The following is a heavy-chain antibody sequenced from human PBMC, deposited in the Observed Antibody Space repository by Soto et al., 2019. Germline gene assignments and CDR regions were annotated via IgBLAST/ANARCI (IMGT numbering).Heavy chain of an antibody. Sequence: PSETLSLTCTVSGGSIDNYYWSWIRQPPGKGLGWIGYIYYSGSTKYNPSLKSRVTISADTSKNQFFLKLSSVTAADTAVYYCARGWIRYFDWPPGFDPWGQGTRVTVSS. V-gene: IGHV4-59*01. CDR2: IYYSGST. CDR1: GGSIDNYY. J-gene: IGHJ5*02. D-gene: IGHD3-9*01. CDR3: ARGWIRYFDWPPGFDP.